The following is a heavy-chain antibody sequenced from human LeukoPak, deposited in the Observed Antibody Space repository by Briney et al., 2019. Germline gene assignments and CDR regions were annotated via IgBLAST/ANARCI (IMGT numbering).Heavy chain of an antibody. CDR3: AKEVMDYGDYYYYFDY. D-gene: IGHD4-17*01. J-gene: IGHJ4*02. CDR1: GFTFSSYD. V-gene: IGHV3-30*18. Sequence: PGGSLRLSCAASGFTFSSYDMHWVRQAPGKGLEWVAVISYDGSNKYYADSVKGRFTISRDNSKNTLYLQMNSLRAEDTAVCYCAKEVMDYGDYYYYFDYWGQGTLVTVSS. CDR2: ISYDGSNK.